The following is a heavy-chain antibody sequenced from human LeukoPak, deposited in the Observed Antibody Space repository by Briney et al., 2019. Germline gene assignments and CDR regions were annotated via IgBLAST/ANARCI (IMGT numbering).Heavy chain of an antibody. CDR3: ATNEDYFDY. D-gene: IGHD1-1*01. CDR1: GFTFSNYE. Sequence: GGSLRLSCAASGFTFSNYEMNWVRQAPGKGLEWISYISSSGSTIYYADSVKGRFTISRDNANKSLYLRMSSLRAEDTAVYYCATNEDYFDYWGQGTLVTVSS. V-gene: IGHV3-48*03. CDR2: ISSSGSTI. J-gene: IGHJ4*02.